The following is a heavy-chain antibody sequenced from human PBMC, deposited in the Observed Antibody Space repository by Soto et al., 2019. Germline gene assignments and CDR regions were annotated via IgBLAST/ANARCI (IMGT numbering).Heavy chain of an antibody. CDR3: ARDGGYSYGWVGAFDI. CDR2: ISYDGSNK. V-gene: IGHV3-30-3*01. Sequence: AGGSLRLSCAASGFTFSSYAMHWVRQAPGKGLEWVAVISYDGSNKYYADSVKGRFTISRDNSKNTLYLQMNSLRAEDTAVYYCARDGGYSYGWVGAFDIWGQGTMVTVSS. D-gene: IGHD5-18*01. CDR1: GFTFSSYA. J-gene: IGHJ3*02.